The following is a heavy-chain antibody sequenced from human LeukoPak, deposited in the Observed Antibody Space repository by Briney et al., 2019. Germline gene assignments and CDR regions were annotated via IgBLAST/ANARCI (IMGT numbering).Heavy chain of an antibody. D-gene: IGHD3-10*01. CDR1: GFTVSSNY. CDR3: ARHYGSGTSYYYYGLDV. Sequence: PGGSLRLSCAAPGFTVSSNYMSWVRQAPGKGLEWVSVIYSGGSTYFVDSVKGRFTISRDDSENTLYLHMNTLRAEDTAVYYCARHYGSGTSYYYYGLDVWGQGTTVTVSS. J-gene: IGHJ6*02. V-gene: IGHV3-66*04. CDR2: IYSGGST.